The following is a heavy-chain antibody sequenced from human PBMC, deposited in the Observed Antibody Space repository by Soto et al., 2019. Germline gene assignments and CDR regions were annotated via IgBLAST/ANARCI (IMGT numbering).Heavy chain of an antibody. CDR2: IIPILGIA. CDR3: ARSLCSGGSCHHNDI. CDR1: GYTFGANY. D-gene: IGHD2-15*01. J-gene: IGHJ3*02. Sequence: GASVKVSCKASGYTFGANYIHWVRQAPGQGLEWMGRIIPILGIANYAQKFQGRVTITADKSTSTAYMELSSLRSEDTAVYYCARSLCSGGSCHHNDIWGQGTMVTVS. V-gene: IGHV1-69*02.